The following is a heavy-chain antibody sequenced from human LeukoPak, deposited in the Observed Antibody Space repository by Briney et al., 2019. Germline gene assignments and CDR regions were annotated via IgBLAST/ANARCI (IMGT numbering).Heavy chain of an antibody. CDR2: IYYSGST. V-gene: IGHV4-59*01. CDR1: GGSISGFY. CDR3: ARGRGYADY. J-gene: IGHJ4*02. Sequence: SETLSLTCTVSGGSISGFYWSWIRQPPGKGLEWIGYIYYSGSTNYNPSLKSRVTISVDTSKNQFPLKLTSVSSEDTAVYYCARGRGYADYWGQGALVTVSS. D-gene: IGHD6-25*01.